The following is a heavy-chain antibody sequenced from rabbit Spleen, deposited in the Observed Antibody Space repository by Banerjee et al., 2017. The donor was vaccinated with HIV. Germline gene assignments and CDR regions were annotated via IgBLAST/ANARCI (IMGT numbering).Heavy chain of an antibody. D-gene: IGHD1-1*01. J-gene: IGHJ4*01. Sequence: QEQLEESGGDLVKPGASLTLTCTASGFPFSNKAVMCWVRQAPGKGLEWIGCIYIGRGGAYYATWAKGRFTISETSSTVDLQLNSLTAADTATYLCARDRVGGGYYDLWGQGTLVTVS. CDR3: ARDRVGGGYYDL. V-gene: IGHV1S45*01. CDR2: IYIGRGGA. CDR1: GFPFSNKAV.